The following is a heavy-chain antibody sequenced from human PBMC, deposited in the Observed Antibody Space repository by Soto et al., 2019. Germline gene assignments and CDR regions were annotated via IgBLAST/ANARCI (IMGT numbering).Heavy chain of an antibody. V-gene: IGHV2-5*01. CDR1: GFSLSTSGVG. CDR2: IYWNDDK. J-gene: IGHJ6*02. Sequence: VSGPTLVNPTQTLTLTCTFSGFSLSTSGVGVGWIRQPPGKALERLALIYWNDDKRYSPSLKSRLTITKDTSKNQVVLTMTNMDPVDTATYYCAHTTRDGFLEWLLHPYYYYGMDVWGQGTTVTVSS. D-gene: IGHD3-3*01. CDR3: AHTTRDGFLEWLLHPYYYYGMDV.